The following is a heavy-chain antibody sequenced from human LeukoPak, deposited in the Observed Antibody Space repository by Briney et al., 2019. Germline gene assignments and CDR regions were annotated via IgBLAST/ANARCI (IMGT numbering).Heavy chain of an antibody. D-gene: IGHD5-18*01. CDR1: GFAFSSYA. CDR2: INWNGGST. CDR3: ARGVGYSYASGAFDI. Sequence: GGSLRLSCAASGFAFSSYAMSWVRQAPGKGLEWVSGINWNGGSTGYADSVKGRFTISRDNAKNSLYLQMNSLRAEDTALYYCARGVGYSYASGAFDIWGQGTMVTVSS. V-gene: IGHV3-20*04. J-gene: IGHJ3*02.